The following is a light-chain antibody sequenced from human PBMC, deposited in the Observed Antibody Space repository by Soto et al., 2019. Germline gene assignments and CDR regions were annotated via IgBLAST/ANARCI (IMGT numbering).Light chain of an antibody. CDR2: GAS. V-gene: IGKV3-15*01. Sequence: EVVLTQSPATLSVSPGDRATLSCRASQSVSRNLAWYQQKPGQAPRLLIYGASTRATGVPARCSGSGSATEFTLSISSLQSEDVAVDYCQQYGDWPPETFGQGTKLEI. J-gene: IGKJ2*01. CDR1: QSVSRN. CDR3: QQYGDWPPET.